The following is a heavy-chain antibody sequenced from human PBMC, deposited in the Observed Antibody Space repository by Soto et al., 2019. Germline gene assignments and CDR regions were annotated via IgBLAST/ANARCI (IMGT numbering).Heavy chain of an antibody. CDR2: IKSKTDGGTT. CDR1: GFTFSNAW. CDR3: TTNHEDTPDCSGGSCYLEFYYYYYYMDV. V-gene: IGHV3-15*01. D-gene: IGHD2-15*01. Sequence: GGSLRLSCAASGFTFSNAWMSWVRQAPGKGLEWVGRIKSKTDGGTTDYAAPVEGRFTISSDDSKNTLYLQMNSLKTEDTAVYYCTTNHEDTPDCSGGSCYLEFYYYYYYMDVWGKGTTVTVSS. J-gene: IGHJ6*03.